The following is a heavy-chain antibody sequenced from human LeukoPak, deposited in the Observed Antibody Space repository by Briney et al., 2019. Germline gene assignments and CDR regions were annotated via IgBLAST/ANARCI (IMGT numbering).Heavy chain of an antibody. V-gene: IGHV3-23*01. CDR1: GFTFSSYA. CDR2: ISGSGGST. J-gene: IGHJ4*02. D-gene: IGHD5-18*01. Sequence: PGGSLRLSCAASGFTFSSYAMSWVRQAPGKGLEWVSAISGSGGSTCYADSVKGRFTISRDNSKNTLYLQMNSLRAEDTAVYYCAKPQYSYGDFDYWGQGTLVTVSS. CDR3: AKPQYSYGDFDY.